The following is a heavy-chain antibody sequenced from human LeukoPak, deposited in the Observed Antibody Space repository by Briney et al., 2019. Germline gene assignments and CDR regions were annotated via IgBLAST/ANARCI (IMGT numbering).Heavy chain of an antibody. D-gene: IGHD5-18*01. CDR3: AKDRDTAMVTIGNSFDY. Sequence: ASVKVSCKASGYTFTSYYMHWVRQAPGQGLEWMGIINPSGGSTSYAQKFQGRVTMTRDMSTSTVYMELGSLRSEDTAVYYCAKDRDTAMVTIGNSFDYWGQGTLVTVSS. CDR2: INPSGGST. J-gene: IGHJ4*02. CDR1: GYTFTSYY. V-gene: IGHV1-46*01.